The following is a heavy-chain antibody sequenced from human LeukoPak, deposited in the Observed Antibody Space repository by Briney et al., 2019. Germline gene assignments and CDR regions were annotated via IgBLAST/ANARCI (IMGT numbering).Heavy chain of an antibody. CDR1: GGTFSSYA. V-gene: IGHV1-69*05. D-gene: IGHD2-2*02. J-gene: IGHJ6*03. Sequence: SVKVSCKASGGTFSSYAISWVRQAPGQGLEWMGRIIPIFGTANYAQKFQGRVTITTDESTSTAYMELSSLRSEDTAVYYCASDIVVVPAAIMGYYYYYMDVWGKGTTVTVSS. CDR3: ASDIVVVPAAIMGYYYYYMDV. CDR2: IIPIFGTA.